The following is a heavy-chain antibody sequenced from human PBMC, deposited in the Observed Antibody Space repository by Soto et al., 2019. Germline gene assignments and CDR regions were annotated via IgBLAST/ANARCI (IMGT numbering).Heavy chain of an antibody. J-gene: IGHJ6*02. CDR3: ARKNTV. Sequence: QLQLQESGPGLVNPSETLSLTCTVSDGSISGSNYYWGWIRQPPGKGLEWIGGIFYSGGTYYNPSLKSRVTISVDTSKNQFSLKLSSVTAADTAVYYCARKNTVWGQGTTVTVSS. CDR2: IFYSGGT. CDR1: DGSISGSNYY. V-gene: IGHV4-39*01.